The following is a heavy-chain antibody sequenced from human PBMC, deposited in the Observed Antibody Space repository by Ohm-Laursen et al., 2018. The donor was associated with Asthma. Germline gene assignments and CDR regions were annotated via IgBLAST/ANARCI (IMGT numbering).Heavy chain of an antibody. CDR2: IIPIFGTA. CDR1: GGTFSSYA. J-gene: IGHJ6*02. V-gene: IGHV1-69*01. D-gene: IGHD2-8*01. CDR3: ARAVYKGGHTRGMDV. Sequence: SSVKVSCKASGGTFSSYAISWVRQAPGQGLEWMGGIIPIFGTANYAQKFQGRVTITADESTSTAYMELSSLRSEDTAVYYCARAVYKGGHTRGMDVWGQGTTVTVSS.